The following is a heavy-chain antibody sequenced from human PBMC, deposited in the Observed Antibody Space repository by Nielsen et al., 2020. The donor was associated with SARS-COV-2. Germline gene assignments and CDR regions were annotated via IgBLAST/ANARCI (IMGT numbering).Heavy chain of an antibody. D-gene: IGHD4-11*01. CDR2: IKQDGSEK. CDR3: ARGDYSYYYYGMDV. V-gene: IGHV3-7*03. CDR1: GFTFSSYW. Sequence: GGSLRLSCAASGFTFSSYWMSWVRQATGKGLEWVANIKQDGSEKFYVDSVKGRFTISRDNAKNSLYLQMNSLRAEDTAVYYCARGDYSYYYYGMDVWGQGTTVTVSS. J-gene: IGHJ6*02.